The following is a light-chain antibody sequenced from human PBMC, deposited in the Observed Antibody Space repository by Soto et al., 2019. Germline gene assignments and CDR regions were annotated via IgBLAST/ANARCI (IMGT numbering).Light chain of an antibody. J-gene: IGLJ1*01. Sequence: QSALTQPASVSGSPGQAITISCTGTSSVVGSYNLVSWYQQHPGKAPKLMIYEVSKRPSGVSNRFSGSKSGNTASLTISGLQAEDEADYYCCSYAGSSTYVFGTGTNVTVL. CDR3: CSYAGSSTYV. CDR1: SSVVGSYNL. CDR2: EVS. V-gene: IGLV2-23*02.